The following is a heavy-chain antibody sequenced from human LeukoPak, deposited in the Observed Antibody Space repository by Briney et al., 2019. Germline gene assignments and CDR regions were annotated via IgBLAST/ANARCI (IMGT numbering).Heavy chain of an antibody. CDR3: ARKGDGRGYSYGRRSFGMDV. D-gene: IGHD5-18*01. CDR2: INHSGST. Sequence: SETLSLTCAVYGGSFSGYYWSWIRQPPGKGLEWIGEINHSGSTNYNPSLKSRVTISVDTSKNQFSLKLSSVTAADTAVYYCARKGDGRGYSYGRRSFGMDVWGQGTTVTVSS. V-gene: IGHV4-34*01. J-gene: IGHJ6*02. CDR1: GGSFSGYY.